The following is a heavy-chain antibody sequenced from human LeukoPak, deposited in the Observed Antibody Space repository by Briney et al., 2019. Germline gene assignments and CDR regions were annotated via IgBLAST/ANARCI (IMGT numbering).Heavy chain of an antibody. J-gene: IGHJ5*02. CDR2: IYYSGST. Sequence: PSETLSLTCTVSGGFISSGGYYWSWSRQHPGNGLEWIGYIYYSGSTYYNPSLKSRVTISVDTSKNQFSLKLSSVTAADTAVYYCAREAVGDYYDSSGSNWFDPWGQGTLVTVSS. V-gene: IGHV4-31*03. CDR3: AREAVGDYYDSSGSNWFDP. D-gene: IGHD3-22*01. CDR1: GGFISSGGYY.